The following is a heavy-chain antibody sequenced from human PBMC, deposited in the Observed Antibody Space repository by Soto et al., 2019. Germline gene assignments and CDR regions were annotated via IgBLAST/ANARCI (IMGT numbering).Heavy chain of an antibody. CDR3: ATRDTGRVY. CDR2: SHQSGNT. Sequence: QVQLPESGPGLVKPSGTLSLTCAVSGVSIGSHDWWTWVRQPPGKGLEWIGESHQSGNTNYNSSLESRVTISLDKSKNHFSLQLSSVTVADTAVYYCATRDTGRVYWGQGTLVTVSS. V-gene: IGHV4-4*02. J-gene: IGHJ4*02. D-gene: IGHD5-18*01. CDR1: GVSIGSHDW.